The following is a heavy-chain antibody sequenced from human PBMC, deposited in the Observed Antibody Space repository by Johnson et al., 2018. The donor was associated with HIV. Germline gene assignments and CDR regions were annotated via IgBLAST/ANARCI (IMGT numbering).Heavy chain of an antibody. CDR3: ARDSAYCGGDCHDAFDI. Sequence: QVQLVESGGGVVQPGGSLRLSCAASGLTFSNYGSHWVRQAPGKGLEWVAFIRYDGSNKYYADSVKGRFTISRDNSKNPLYLQMNSLRAEDTAVYYCARDSAYCGGDCHDAFDIWGQGTMVTVSS. D-gene: IGHD2-21*02. V-gene: IGHV3-30*02. CDR1: GLTFSNYG. CDR2: IRYDGSNK. J-gene: IGHJ3*02.